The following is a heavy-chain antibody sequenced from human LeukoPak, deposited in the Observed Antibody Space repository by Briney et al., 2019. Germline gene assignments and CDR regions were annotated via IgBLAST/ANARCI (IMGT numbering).Heavy chain of an antibody. D-gene: IGHD2-21*02. Sequence: GGSLRLSCAASGFTFSGSAMHWVRQASGKGLEWVGRIRSKTNSYATSYAASVKGRFALSRDDSKNTAYLQMNSLKTEDTAVYYCARDSLSCGGDCYLDYWGQGTLVTVSS. V-gene: IGHV3-73*01. J-gene: IGHJ4*02. CDR1: GFTFSGSA. CDR2: IRSKTNSYAT. CDR3: ARDSLSCGGDCYLDY.